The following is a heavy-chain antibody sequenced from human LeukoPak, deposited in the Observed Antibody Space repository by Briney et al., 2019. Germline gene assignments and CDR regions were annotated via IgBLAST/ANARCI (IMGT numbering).Heavy chain of an antibody. CDR2: IYYSGNT. CDR3: ARAYGSYAFDY. D-gene: IGHD1-26*01. V-gene: IGHV4-39*01. J-gene: IGHJ4*02. Sequence: SETLSLTCTVSGGSISSSSYYWGWIRQPPGKGLEWIGSIYYSGNTYYNPSLKSRVTISVDTSKNQFSLKLSSVTAADTAVYYCARAYGSYAFDYWGQGTLVTVSS. CDR1: GGSISSSSYY.